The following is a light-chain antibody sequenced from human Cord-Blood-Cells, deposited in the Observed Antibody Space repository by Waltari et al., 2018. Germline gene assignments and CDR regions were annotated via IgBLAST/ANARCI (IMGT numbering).Light chain of an antibody. Sequence: QRVTISCTGSSSNIGAGYDVHWYQQLPGTAPKLLIYGNSNRPSGVPDRFSGSKSGTSASLAITGLQAEDEADYYCQSYDSSLSGSEVFGTGTKVTVL. CDR1: SSNIGAGYD. CDR3: QSYDSSLSGSEV. CDR2: GNS. V-gene: IGLV1-40*01. J-gene: IGLJ1*01.